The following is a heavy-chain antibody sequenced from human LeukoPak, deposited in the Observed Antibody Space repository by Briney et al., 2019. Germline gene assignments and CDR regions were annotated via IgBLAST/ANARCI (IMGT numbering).Heavy chain of an antibody. CDR1: GFTFSSYW. J-gene: IGHJ4*02. V-gene: IGHV3-30-3*01. D-gene: IGHD3-10*01. Sequence: GGSLRLSCAASGFTFSSYWMSWVRQAPGKGLEWVAVISYDGSNKYYADSVKGRFTISRGNSKNTLYLQMNSLRAEDTAVYYCARGFGGYWGQGTLVTVSS. CDR3: ARGFGGY. CDR2: ISYDGSNK.